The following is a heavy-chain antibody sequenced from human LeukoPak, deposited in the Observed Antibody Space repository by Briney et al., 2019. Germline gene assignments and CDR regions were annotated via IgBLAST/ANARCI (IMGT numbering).Heavy chain of an antibody. CDR3: ARSVGPRSSWSHYYYYMDV. CDR2: ISAYIGNT. V-gene: IGHV1-18*01. Sequence: ASVKVSCKASGYTFTSYGISWVRQAPGQGLEWMGWISAYIGNTNYAQKLQGRLTMTTDTSTSTAYMELRSLRSDDTAVYYCARSVGPRSSWSHYYYYMDVWGKGTTVTISS. J-gene: IGHJ6*03. D-gene: IGHD6-13*01. CDR1: GYTFTSYG.